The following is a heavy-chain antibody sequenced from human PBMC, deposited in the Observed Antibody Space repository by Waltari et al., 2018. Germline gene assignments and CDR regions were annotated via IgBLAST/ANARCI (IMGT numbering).Heavy chain of an antibody. CDR1: GFTFSSYS. CDR2: ISSSSSSI. V-gene: IGHV3-48*04. J-gene: IGHJ4*02. CDR3: ARAGLLRYFDY. D-gene: IGHD1-26*01. Sequence: EVQLVESGGGLVQPGGSLRLSCAASGFTFSSYSMNWVRQAPGKGLEWVSYISSSSSSIYDADSVKGRFTISRDNAKNSLYLQMNSLRAEDTAVYDCARAGLLRYFDYWGQGTLVTVSS.